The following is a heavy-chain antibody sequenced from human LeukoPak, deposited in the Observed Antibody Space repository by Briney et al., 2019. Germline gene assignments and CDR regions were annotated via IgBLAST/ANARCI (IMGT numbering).Heavy chain of an antibody. CDR3: AADSWELLPRAFDI. Sequence: ASVKVSCKASGFTFTSSAMQWVRQARGQHLERIGWIVVGSGNTNYAQKFQERVTITRDMSTSTAYMELSSLRSEDTAVYYCAADSWELLPRAFDIWGQGTMVTVSS. D-gene: IGHD1-26*01. CDR2: IVVGSGNT. J-gene: IGHJ3*02. CDR1: GFTFTSSA. V-gene: IGHV1-58*02.